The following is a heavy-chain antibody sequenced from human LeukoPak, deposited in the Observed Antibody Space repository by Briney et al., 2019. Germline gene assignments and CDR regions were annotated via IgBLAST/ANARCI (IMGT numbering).Heavy chain of an antibody. CDR1: GYTFTAYY. CDR2: INPNSGGT. J-gene: IGHJ6*02. CDR3: ARELMAVANYYYYALDV. Sequence: ASVKVSCKASGYTFTAYYIHWVRQAPGQGLEWMGWINPNSGGTNYAQKFQGRVTMTRDTSISTAYMELSRLRSDDTAVYYCARELMAVANYYYYALDVWGQGTTVTVSS. V-gene: IGHV1-2*02. D-gene: IGHD6-19*01.